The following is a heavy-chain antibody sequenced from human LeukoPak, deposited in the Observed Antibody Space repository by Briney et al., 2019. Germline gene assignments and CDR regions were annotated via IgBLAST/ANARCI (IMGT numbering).Heavy chain of an antibody. CDR1: GYTFTSYA. CDR3: ARGSRAYGGFDY. J-gene: IGHJ4*02. D-gene: IGHD4-23*01. V-gene: IGHV1-46*01. Sequence: ASVKVSCKASGYTFTSYAMHWVRQAPGQGLEWMGIINPSSGSTSYAQKFQGRLTMTRDMSTSTVYMELSSLRSEDRAVYYCARGSRAYGGFDYWGQGTLVTVSS. CDR2: INPSSGST.